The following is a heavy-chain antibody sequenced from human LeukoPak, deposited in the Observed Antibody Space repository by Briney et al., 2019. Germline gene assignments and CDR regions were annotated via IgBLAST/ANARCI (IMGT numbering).Heavy chain of an antibody. Sequence: TGGSLRLSCAASGFTFSTYAMNWVRQAPGKGLEWVSYISSGSSTLYYADSVKGRFTISRDNSKNTLYLQMNSLRAEDTAVYYCAKGAPKPYYFDYWGQGTLVTVSS. CDR2: ISSGSSTL. V-gene: IGHV3-48*01. J-gene: IGHJ4*02. D-gene: IGHD1-14*01. CDR3: AKGAPKPYYFDY. CDR1: GFTFSTYA.